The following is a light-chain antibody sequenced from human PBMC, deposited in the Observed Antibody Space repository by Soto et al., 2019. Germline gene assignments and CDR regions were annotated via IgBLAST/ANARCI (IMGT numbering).Light chain of an antibody. V-gene: IGKV3-11*01. J-gene: IGKJ2*01. CDR3: QHRSNWPPYT. CDR1: QSVSSY. CDR2: DAS. Sequence: EIVLTQSPATLSLSPGERATLSCRASQSVSSYLAWYQQKPGQAPRLLIYDASNRATGIPARLSGRGSGTDFTLTISSLEPEDFSFYYCQHRSNWPPYTFGQGTKLEIK.